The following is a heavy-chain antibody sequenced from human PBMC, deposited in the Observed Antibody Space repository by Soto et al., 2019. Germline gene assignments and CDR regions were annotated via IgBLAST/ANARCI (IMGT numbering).Heavy chain of an antibody. CDR1: EFTFSMYA. V-gene: IGHV3-23*01. Sequence: EVQLLESGGRLVQPGGSLRLSCEASEFTFSMYAMAWVRQAPGKGLEWVSAISGSGGSTFYADSLRGRFIISRDNSRNTLSLQMNSLTAEETAVYYCVRVHEQRRQLWDIALGYWGQGTLVTVSS. D-gene: IGHD3-16*01. J-gene: IGHJ4*02. CDR2: ISGSGGST. CDR3: VRVHEQRRQLWDIALGY.